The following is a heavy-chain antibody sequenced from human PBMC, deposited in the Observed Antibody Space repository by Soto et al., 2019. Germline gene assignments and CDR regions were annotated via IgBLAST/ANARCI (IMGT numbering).Heavy chain of an antibody. V-gene: IGHV6-1*01. J-gene: IGHJ3*02. CDR2: TYYRSKWYN. Sequence: KQSQTLSLTCAISGDSVSSNSAAWNWIRQSPSRGLEWLGRTYYRSKWYNDYAVSVKSRITINPDTSKNQFSLQLNSVTPEDTAVYYCARGPANWGSHAFDIWGQGTMVTVSS. CDR3: ARGPANWGSHAFDI. D-gene: IGHD7-27*01. CDR1: GDSVSSNSAA.